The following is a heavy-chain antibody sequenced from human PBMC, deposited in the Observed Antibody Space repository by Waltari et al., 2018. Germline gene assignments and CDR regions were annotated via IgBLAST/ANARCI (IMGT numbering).Heavy chain of an antibody. CDR2: ISSSSSAI. Sequence: EVHLVESGGGFVQPGGSLRLSCAASAFTFNIYTMSWVRQAPGKGLEWIAYISSSSSAIYHADSVEGRFTISRDNAKNSLYLQMSSLRSEDTAVYYCARNYGYPYYYGMDVWGQGTTVTVSS. D-gene: IGHD4-17*01. CDR3: ARNYGYPYYYGMDV. V-gene: IGHV3-48*04. CDR1: AFTFNIYT. J-gene: IGHJ6*02.